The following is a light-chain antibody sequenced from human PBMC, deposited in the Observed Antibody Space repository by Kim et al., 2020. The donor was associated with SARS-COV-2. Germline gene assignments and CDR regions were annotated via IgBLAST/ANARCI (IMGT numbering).Light chain of an antibody. CDR1: QSLVFSDGKTY. CDR3: RNRTHWPPSFT. J-gene: IGKJ4*01. CDR2: KVS. V-gene: IGKV2-30*01. Sequence: DVIMTQSPLSLLVTLGQPASISCRSSQSLVFSDGKTYLNWFHQRPGQSPRSLIYKVSNRDSGVPDRFSGSGGGTDFTLKISRMEAEDVGGYYCRNRTHWPPSFTFGGGTKVDIK.